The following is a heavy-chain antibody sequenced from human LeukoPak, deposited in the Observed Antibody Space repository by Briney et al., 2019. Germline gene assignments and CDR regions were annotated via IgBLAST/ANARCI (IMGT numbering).Heavy chain of an antibody. CDR3: AKVRWGSDNALDS. V-gene: IGHV3-30*18. D-gene: IGHD3-16*01. Sequence: GTSLRLSCAASGFPFSDYGMYWVRQAPGKGLEWLAVISHDGSNKYYADSVKGRINISRDNSMNTLYLQMNSLRAEDTAVYYCAKVRWGSDNALDSWGQGTLVTGSS. CDR1: GFPFSDYG. J-gene: IGHJ4*02. CDR2: ISHDGSNK.